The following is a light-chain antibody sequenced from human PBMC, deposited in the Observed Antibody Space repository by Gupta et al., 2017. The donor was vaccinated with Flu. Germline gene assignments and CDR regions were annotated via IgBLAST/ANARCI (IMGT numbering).Light chain of an antibody. Sequence: DFVMTQSPDSLAVSLGERATINCKSSQSVLYSSNNKNYLAWYQQKPGQPPKLLIHWASTRESGVPDRFSGSGSGTDFTLTISSLQAEDVAVYYCQQYDSTPYSFGQGTKLEIK. CDR1: QSVLYSSNNKNY. V-gene: IGKV4-1*01. CDR2: WAS. J-gene: IGKJ2*03. CDR3: QQYDSTPYS.